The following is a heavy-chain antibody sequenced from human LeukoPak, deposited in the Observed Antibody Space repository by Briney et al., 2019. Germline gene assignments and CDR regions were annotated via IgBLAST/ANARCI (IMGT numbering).Heavy chain of an antibody. D-gene: IGHD5-18*01. CDR1: GFTFSTYW. J-gene: IGHJ3*02. V-gene: IGHV3-48*04. Sequence: PGGSLRLSCAASGFTFSTYWMTWVRQAPGKGLEWVSYISGGGTTIYYADSVKGRFTISRDNARNSLYLQMTSLRAGDTAVFYCSRGKYTAAFDIWGQGTMVTVSS. CDR2: ISGGGTTI. CDR3: SRGKYTAAFDI.